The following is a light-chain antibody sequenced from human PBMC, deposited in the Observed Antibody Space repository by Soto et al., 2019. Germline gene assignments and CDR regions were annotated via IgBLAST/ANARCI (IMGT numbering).Light chain of an antibody. CDR3: QQYNYWIT. CDR1: QSVSNN. CDR2: GAS. J-gene: IGKJ5*01. V-gene: IGKV3-15*01. Sequence: EIVVTQSPATLSVSPWERATLSCRASQSVSNNLAWYQQKPGQAPRLLMYGASTRATGIPARFSGSGSGTEFTLTITSLQPEDFAVYYCQQYNYWITFGQGTRLEIK.